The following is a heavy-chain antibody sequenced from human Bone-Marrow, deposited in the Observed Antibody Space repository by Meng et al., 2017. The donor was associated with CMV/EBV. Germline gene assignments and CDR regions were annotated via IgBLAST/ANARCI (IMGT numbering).Heavy chain of an antibody. J-gene: IGHJ4*02. CDR1: GGTFSSYA. Sequence: SVKVSCKASGGTFSSYAISWVRQAPGQGLEWMGGIIPILGIANYAQKFQGRVTITADKSTSTAYMELSSLRSEDTAVYYCARDNYYGLGSYPGGFDYWGQGTLVTVSS. D-gene: IGHD3-10*01. CDR3: ARDNYYGLGSYPGGFDY. V-gene: IGHV1-69*10. CDR2: IIPILGIA.